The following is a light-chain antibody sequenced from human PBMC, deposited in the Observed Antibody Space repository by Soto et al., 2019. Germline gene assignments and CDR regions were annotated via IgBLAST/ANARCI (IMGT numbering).Light chain of an antibody. V-gene: IGLV2-23*01. CDR2: EGS. CDR3: CSYAGGGTYV. J-gene: IGLJ1*01. CDR1: SSNVGSYNL. Sequence: QSALTQPASVSGSPGQSITISCTGTSSNVGSYNLVSWFRQYPGKAPKLLIYEGSKRPSGISNRFSASKSGNTASLTISGLQPGDEADYHCCSYAGGGTYVFGTETKLTFI.